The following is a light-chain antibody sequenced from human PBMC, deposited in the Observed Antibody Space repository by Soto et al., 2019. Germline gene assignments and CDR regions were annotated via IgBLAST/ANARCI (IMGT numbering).Light chain of an antibody. V-gene: IGKV3-11*01. CDR1: QSLNRS. Sequence: EIVLTQSPATLSLSPGERATLSCRASQSLNRSLAWYQQKPGQAPRLLIYDVSNRATGIPARFSGSESGTDFTLTISRLEPEDCAVDYFQQRSKWPLTSGGGTKVASK. CDR3: QQRSKWPLT. CDR2: DVS. J-gene: IGKJ4*01.